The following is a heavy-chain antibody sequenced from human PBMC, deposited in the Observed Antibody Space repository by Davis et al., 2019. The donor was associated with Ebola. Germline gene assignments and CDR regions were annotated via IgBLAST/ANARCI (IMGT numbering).Heavy chain of an antibody. D-gene: IGHD2-8*02. CDR2: ISAYNGNT. CDR1: GYTFTSYG. Sequence: ASVKVACKASGYTFTSYGISWVRQAPGQGLEWMGWISAYNGNTNYAQKLQGRVTMTTDTSTSTAYMELRSLRSDDTAVYYCARAGSSYCTGGVCYGPNLYYYYYGMDVWGQGTTVTVSS. J-gene: IGHJ6*02. CDR3: ARAGSSYCTGGVCYGPNLYYYYYGMDV. V-gene: IGHV1-18*01.